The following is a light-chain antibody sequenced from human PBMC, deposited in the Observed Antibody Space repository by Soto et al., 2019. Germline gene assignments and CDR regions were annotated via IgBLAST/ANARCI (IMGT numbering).Light chain of an antibody. J-gene: IGKJ1*01. CDR2: GAS. CDR3: QQYGSSPRT. V-gene: IGKV3-20*01. CDR1: QSVSSSY. Sequence: EIVLTQSPGALSLSPGERATLSCGASQSVSSSYLAWYQQKPGQAPRLLIYGASTRATGIPDRVSGSGSGTDFTLTISRLETEEFAADYCQQYGSSPRTFGQGTKVEIK.